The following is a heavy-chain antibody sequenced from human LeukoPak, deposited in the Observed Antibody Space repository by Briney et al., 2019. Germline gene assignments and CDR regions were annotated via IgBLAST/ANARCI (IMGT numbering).Heavy chain of an antibody. CDR1: GGTFSSYA. Sequence: SVKVSCKASGGTFSSYAISWVRQAPGQGLEWMGGNIPIFGTANYAQKFQGRVAITTDESTSTAYMELSSLRSEDTAVYYCARGRYSSSWSYDAFDIWGQGTMVTVSS. V-gene: IGHV1-69*05. CDR3: ARGRYSSSWSYDAFDI. CDR2: NIPIFGTA. J-gene: IGHJ3*02. D-gene: IGHD6-13*01.